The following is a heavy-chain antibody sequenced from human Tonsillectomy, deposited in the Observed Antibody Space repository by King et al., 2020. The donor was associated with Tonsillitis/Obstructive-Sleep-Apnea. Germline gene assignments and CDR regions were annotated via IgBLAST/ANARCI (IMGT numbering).Heavy chain of an antibody. J-gene: IGHJ3*02. Sequence: VQLVESGGGLVKPGGSLTLSCAASGFIFNNAWMSWVRQAPGKGLEWVGHIKSKTDGGTSDCAAPVKTRFSISRDDAKNTLYLQMNSLKTEDSGVYYCTTSHGVTLDGFDIWGQGTMVTVSS. CDR3: TTSHGVTLDGFDI. CDR1: GFIFNNAW. D-gene: IGHD2-21*02. CDR2: IKSKTDGGTS. V-gene: IGHV3-15*01.